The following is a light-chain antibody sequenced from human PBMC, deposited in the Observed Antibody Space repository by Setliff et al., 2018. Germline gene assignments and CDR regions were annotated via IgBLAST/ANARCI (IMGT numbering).Light chain of an antibody. J-gene: IGLJ1*01. CDR3: EAWDRSLNVYV. CDR2: DNK. CDR1: SSNIGNNY. Sequence: QSVLTQPPSVSAAPGQKVTISCSGSSSNIGNNYVSWYQQLPGTAPKLLIYDNKRPSGIPDRFSGSKSGTSATLGITGLQTGDEADYYCEAWDRSLNVYVFGIGTKVTVL. V-gene: IGLV1-51*01.